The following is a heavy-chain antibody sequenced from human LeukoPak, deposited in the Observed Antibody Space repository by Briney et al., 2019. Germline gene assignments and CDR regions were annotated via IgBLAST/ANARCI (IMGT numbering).Heavy chain of an antibody. CDR2: INWNGGST. CDR1: GFTFSSYA. CDR3: AREPHATFYYYMDV. J-gene: IGHJ6*03. Sequence: PGGSLRLSCAASGFTFSSYAMSWVRQAPGKGLEWVSGINWNGGSTGYADSVKGRFTISRDNAKNSLYLQMNSLRAEDTALYYCAREPHATFYYYMDVWGKGTTVTVSS. V-gene: IGHV3-20*04.